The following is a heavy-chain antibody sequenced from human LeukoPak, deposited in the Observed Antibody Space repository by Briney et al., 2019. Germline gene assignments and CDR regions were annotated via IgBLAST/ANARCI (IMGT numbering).Heavy chain of an antibody. Sequence: ASVKVSCKASGYTFTNYGINWVRQAPGQGPEWMGWISAYTGNTNYAQKLQDRVTMTTDTSTSTAYMELRSLRSDDTAVYYCARETATTGMDYWGQGTLVTVSS. V-gene: IGHV1-18*01. D-gene: IGHD6-13*01. CDR1: GYTFTNYG. CDR2: ISAYTGNT. CDR3: ARETATTGMDY. J-gene: IGHJ4*02.